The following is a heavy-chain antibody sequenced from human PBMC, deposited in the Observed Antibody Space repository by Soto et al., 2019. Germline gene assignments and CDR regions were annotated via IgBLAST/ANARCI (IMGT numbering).Heavy chain of an antibody. J-gene: IGHJ5*02. V-gene: IGHV1-46*01. Sequence: GASVKVSCKASGYTFTSYYMHWVRQAPGQGLEWMGIINPSGGSTSYAQKFQGRVTMTRDTSTSTVYMELSSLRSEDTAVYYCAREGPSLHYVWGSYRPNWFDPWGQGTLVTVSS. D-gene: IGHD3-16*02. CDR2: INPSGGST. CDR3: AREGPSLHYVWGSYRPNWFDP. CDR1: GYTFTSYY.